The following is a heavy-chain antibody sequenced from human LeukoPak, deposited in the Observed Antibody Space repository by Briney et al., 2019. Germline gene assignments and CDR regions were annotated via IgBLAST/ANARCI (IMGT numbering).Heavy chain of an antibody. D-gene: IGHD2-21*02. CDR2: INHSGST. CDR1: GGSFSGYY. J-gene: IGHJ4*02. V-gene: IGHV4-34*01. CDR3: ARGLSYCGGDCYFRED. Sequence: KPSETLSLTCAVYGGSFSGYYWSWIRQPPGKGLEWIGEINHSGSTNYNPSLKSRVTISVDTSKNQFSLKLSSVTAADTAVYYCARGLSYCGGDCYFREDWGQGTLVTVSS.